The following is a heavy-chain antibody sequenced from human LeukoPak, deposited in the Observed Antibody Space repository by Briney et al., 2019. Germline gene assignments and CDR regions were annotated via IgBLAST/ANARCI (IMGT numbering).Heavy chain of an antibody. CDR2: IWHDGSDH. Sequence: PGGSLRLSCVASGFSFNSYAMHWVRQTPGKGLEWVATIWHDGSDHHYVDSVRGRFTISRDNSKDTVYLQMNGLRAEDTAIYYCARGGTTGNWFDPCGQGSLVTVSS. V-gene: IGHV3-33*01. CDR1: GFSFNSYA. J-gene: IGHJ5*02. D-gene: IGHD1-26*01. CDR3: ARGGTTGNWFDP.